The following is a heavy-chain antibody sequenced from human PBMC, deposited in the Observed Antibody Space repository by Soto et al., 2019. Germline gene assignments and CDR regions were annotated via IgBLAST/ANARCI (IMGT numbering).Heavy chain of an antibody. CDR3: ARDGYYYGSGSWLFDY. J-gene: IGHJ4*02. CDR1: GFTFSSYW. CDR2: IKQDGSEK. V-gene: IGHV3-7*01. Sequence: EVQLVESGGGLVQPGGSLRLSCAASGFTFSSYWMSWVRQAPGKGLDWVANIKQDGSEKYYVDSVKGRFTISRDNAKNALYLQMNSLRAEDTAVYYCARDGYYYGSGSWLFDYWGQGTLVTVSS. D-gene: IGHD3-10*01.